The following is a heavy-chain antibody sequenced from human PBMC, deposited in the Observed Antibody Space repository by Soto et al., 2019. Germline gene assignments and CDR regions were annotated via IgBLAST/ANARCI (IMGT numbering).Heavy chain of an antibody. J-gene: IGHJ5*02. CDR2: IRGTAT. V-gene: IGHV3-23*01. CDR3: AKCAVLITTSGGWCNWFDP. Sequence: EVQLLESGGTLVQPGESLRLSCEVSGFSFSSFAMNWVRQAPGEGLEWVSSIRGTATSYADSVKGRFTISRYNSKNTVYLQMNTLRGEDTAVYYCAKCAVLITTSGGWCNWFDPWGQGTLVIVSS. CDR1: GFSFSSFA. D-gene: IGHD3-16*01.